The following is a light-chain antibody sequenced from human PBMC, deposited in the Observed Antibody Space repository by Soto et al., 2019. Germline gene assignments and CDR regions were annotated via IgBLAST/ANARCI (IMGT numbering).Light chain of an antibody. CDR2: LGS. J-gene: IGKJ2*01. Sequence: DIVMTQSPLSLPVTPGEPASISCRSSQSLLHSNGYNYLDWYLQKPGQSPQLLIYLGSNRASGIPDRFSGSGSGTDFTLKISRVESVDVGVYCCMQALQTPYPFGQGTKL. V-gene: IGKV2-28*01. CDR3: MQALQTPYP. CDR1: QSLLHSNGYNY.